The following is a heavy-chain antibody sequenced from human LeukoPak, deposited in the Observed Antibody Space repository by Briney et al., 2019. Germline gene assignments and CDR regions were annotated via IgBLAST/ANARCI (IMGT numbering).Heavy chain of an antibody. CDR1: GDCVSSHSAA. Sequence: SQTHSLTYAHSGDCVSSHSAAWHWIRPSPSRDLEWLGRTYYWSKWYNDYAVSVKSRITINPDTSKNQFSLQLNSVTPEDTAVYYCARAWLAAGTYYFDYWGQGTLVSVSS. J-gene: IGHJ4*02. CDR2: TYYWSKWYN. D-gene: IGHD6-25*01. CDR3: ARAWLAAGTYYFDY. V-gene: IGHV6-1*01.